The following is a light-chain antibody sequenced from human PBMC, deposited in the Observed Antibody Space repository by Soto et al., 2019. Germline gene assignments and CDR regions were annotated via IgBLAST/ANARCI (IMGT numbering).Light chain of an antibody. CDR3: QQYSAYSPWT. CDR2: DAS. V-gene: IGKV1-5*01. J-gene: IGKJ1*01. Sequence: DIQMTQSPSTLSASVGDRVTITCRASQSISGYLAWYQQKPGRAPKLLIFDASNLGDGVPSRFSGSGSGTEFTLTISSLQPDDFVSYYCQQYSAYSPWTFGQGTKMEIK. CDR1: QSISGY.